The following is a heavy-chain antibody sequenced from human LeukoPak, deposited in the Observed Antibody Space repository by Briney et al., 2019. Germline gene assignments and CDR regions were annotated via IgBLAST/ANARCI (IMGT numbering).Heavy chain of an antibody. D-gene: IGHD3-22*01. J-gene: IGHJ3*02. CDR2: ISGSGGST. CDR3: AKLHDSSGYYYGIIWDAFDI. CDR1: GFTFSSYA. V-gene: IGHV3-23*01. Sequence: PGGSLRLSCAASGFTFSSYAMSWVRQAPGKGLEWVSAISGSGGSTYYADSVKGRFTISRDNSKNTLYLQMNSLRAEDTAVYYCAKLHDSSGYYYGIIWDAFDIWGQGTMVTVSS.